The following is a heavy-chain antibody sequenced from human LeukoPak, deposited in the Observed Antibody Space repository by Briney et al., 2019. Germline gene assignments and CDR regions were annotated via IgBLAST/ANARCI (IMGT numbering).Heavy chain of an antibody. CDR2: ISYDGSNK. CDR3: ARGSLWLQLDY. D-gene: IGHD5-24*01. V-gene: IGHV3-30*03. J-gene: IGHJ4*02. CDR1: GFTFSSYG. Sequence: PGGSLRLSCAASGFTFSSYGMHWVRQAPGKGLEWVAVISYDGSNKYYADSVKGRFTISRDNSKNTLYLQMNSLRAEDTAVYYCARGSLWLQLDYWGQGTLVTVSS.